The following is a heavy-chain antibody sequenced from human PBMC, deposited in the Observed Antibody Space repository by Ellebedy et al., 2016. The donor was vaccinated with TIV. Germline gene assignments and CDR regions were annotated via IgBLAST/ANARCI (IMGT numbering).Heavy chain of an antibody. CDR1: AGSIGSYY. V-gene: IGHV4-59*01. D-gene: IGHD6-19*01. CDR3: AREVREIAVAGSGGGACNI. CDR2: IYYSGRT. Sequence: MPSETLSLTCTVSAGSIGSYYWSWIRQPQRKGLGWIGYIYYSGRTNYNPSLKSRVTISVDTSKNQFSLKLSSVTAADTAVYYCAREVREIAVAGSGGGACNIWGQGTMVTVSS. J-gene: IGHJ3*02.